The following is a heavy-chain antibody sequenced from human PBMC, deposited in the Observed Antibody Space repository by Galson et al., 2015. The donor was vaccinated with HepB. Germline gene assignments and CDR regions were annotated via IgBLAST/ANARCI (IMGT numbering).Heavy chain of an antibody. Sequence: SLRLSCAASGFTFSSYAMSWVRQAPGKGLEWVSAISGSGGSTYYADSVKGRFTISRDNSKNTLYLQMNSLRAEDTAVYYCAKRTQGIYYDSSGYYFVKDGPFLYWGQGTLVTVSS. CDR2: ISGSGGST. D-gene: IGHD3-22*01. J-gene: IGHJ4*02. CDR3: AKRTQGIYYDSSGYYFVKDGPFLY. V-gene: IGHV3-23*01. CDR1: GFTFSSYA.